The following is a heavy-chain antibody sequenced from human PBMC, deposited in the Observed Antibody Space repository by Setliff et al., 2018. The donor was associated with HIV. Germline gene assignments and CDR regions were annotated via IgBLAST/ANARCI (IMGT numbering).Heavy chain of an antibody. V-gene: IGHV3-66*02. CDR1: GFTVSSHY. J-gene: IGHJ4*02. CDR3: ARVRLYNAALDY. CDR2: IYSGGST. D-gene: IGHD3-10*01. Sequence: PGGSLRLSCAASGFTVSSHYMSWVRQAPGKGLEWVSTIYSGGSTYHADSVKGRFTLSRDSSKNTLSLQMNSLRPEDTAVYYCARVRLYNAALDYWGQGTLVTVSS.